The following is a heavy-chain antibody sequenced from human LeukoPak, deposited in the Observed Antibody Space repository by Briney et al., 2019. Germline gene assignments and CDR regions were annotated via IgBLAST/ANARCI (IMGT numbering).Heavy chain of an antibody. CDR2: ISSSSSTI. CDR1: GFTFSSYS. Sequence: GGSLRLSCAASGFTFSSYSMNWVRQAPGKGLEWVSYISSSSSTIYYADSVKGRFTIFRDNAKNSLYLQMNSLRAEDTAVYYCAREGRYFDWLSLDYWGQGTLVTVSS. D-gene: IGHD3-9*01. V-gene: IGHV3-48*01. J-gene: IGHJ4*02. CDR3: AREGRYFDWLSLDY.